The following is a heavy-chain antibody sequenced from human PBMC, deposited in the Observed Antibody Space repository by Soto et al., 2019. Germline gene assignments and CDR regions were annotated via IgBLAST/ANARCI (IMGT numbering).Heavy chain of an antibody. CDR2: IYYSGST. J-gene: IGHJ5*02. CDR1: GGSISSSSYY. V-gene: IGHV4-39*01. CDR3: ARQYGSWYSLFENKDHNNWFDP. Sequence: SETLSLTCTVSGGSISSSSYYWGWIRQPPGKGLEWIGSIYYSGSTYYNPSLKSRVTISIDTSKNQFSLKLSSVTAADTAVYYCARQYGSWYSLFENKDHNNWFDPWGQGTLVTVSS. D-gene: IGHD6-13*01.